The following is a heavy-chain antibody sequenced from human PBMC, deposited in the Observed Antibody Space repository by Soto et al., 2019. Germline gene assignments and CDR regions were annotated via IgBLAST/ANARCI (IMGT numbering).Heavy chain of an antibody. CDR1: GGTFSNYS. J-gene: IGHJ5*02. CDR2: IIPIFGTA. V-gene: IGHV1-69*13. CDR3: ARDGPASIAARPGWFDP. Sequence: SLKVSGEASGGTFSNYSISWVRQAPGQGLEWMGGIIPIFGTANYAQKFQGRVTITADESTSTAYMELSSLRSEDTAVYYCARDGPASIAARPGWFDPWGQGTLVTVS. D-gene: IGHD6-6*01.